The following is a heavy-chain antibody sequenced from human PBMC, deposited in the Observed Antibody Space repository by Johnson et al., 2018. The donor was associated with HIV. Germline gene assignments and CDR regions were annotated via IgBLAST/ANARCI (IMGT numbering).Heavy chain of an antibody. V-gene: IGHV3-23*04. J-gene: IGHJ3*02. CDR2: ISGSGGCT. D-gene: IGHD1-1*01. CDR3: TTDRYAFDI. CDR1: GFTFRSYW. Sequence: MQLVESGGGLVQPGGSLRLSCAASGFTFRSYWMSWVRQAPGTGLEWVSVISGSGGCTYYADSVKGRFTISRDNSKNTLYLQMNSLKTEDTAVYYCTTDRYAFDIWGQGTMVTVSS.